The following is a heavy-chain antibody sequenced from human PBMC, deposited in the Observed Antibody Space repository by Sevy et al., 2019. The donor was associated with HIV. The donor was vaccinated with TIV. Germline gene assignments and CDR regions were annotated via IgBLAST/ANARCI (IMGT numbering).Heavy chain of an antibody. Sequence: GESLKISCAASGFTFNSYAMSWVRQAPGTGLEWVSGLSGGGESTYYADSVKGRFTISRDNSKNTLYRQMNSLRAEDTAIYYCAKVGPVVRGVITDAFDIWGQGTMVTVSS. D-gene: IGHD3-10*01. CDR1: GFTFNSYA. V-gene: IGHV3-23*01. CDR2: LSGGGEST. CDR3: AKVGPVVRGVITDAFDI. J-gene: IGHJ3*02.